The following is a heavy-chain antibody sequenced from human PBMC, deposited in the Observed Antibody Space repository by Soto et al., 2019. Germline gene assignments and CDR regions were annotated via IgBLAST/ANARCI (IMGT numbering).Heavy chain of an antibody. D-gene: IGHD3-3*01. V-gene: IGHV4-59*08. CDR3: ARHRRTIFGVVIMRFDP. J-gene: IGHJ5*02. Sequence: PSETLSLTCTVSGGSISNHYWSWIRQPPGKGLEWIGYIYYNGNTNYNPSLKSRVTMSVDTSKNQISLKLSSVTAADTAVYYCARHRRTIFGVVIMRFDPWGQGTLVTVSS. CDR2: IYYNGNT. CDR1: GGSISNHY.